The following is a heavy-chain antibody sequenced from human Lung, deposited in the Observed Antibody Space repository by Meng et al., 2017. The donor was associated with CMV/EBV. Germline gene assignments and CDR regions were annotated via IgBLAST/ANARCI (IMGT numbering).Heavy chain of an antibody. V-gene: IGHV4-31*03. CDR3: ARTALVTAKIDF. J-gene: IGHJ4*02. D-gene: IGHD2-21*02. CDR2: IFYSGST. Sequence: QVQLQESGPGLVKPSQTLSLTCTVSGDSISSGAYYWGWIRQHPVKGLEWIGYIFYSGSTYHNPSLDSRVTMSVDTSKNQFSLRLSSVTAADTAIYYCARTALVTAKIDFWGQGTLVTVSS. CDR1: GDSISSGAYY.